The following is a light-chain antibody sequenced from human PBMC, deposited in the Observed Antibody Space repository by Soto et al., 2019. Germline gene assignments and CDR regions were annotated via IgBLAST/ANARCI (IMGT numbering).Light chain of an antibody. J-gene: IGKJ5*01. CDR1: QTIRSTY. V-gene: IGKV3-20*01. Sequence: DIVLTQSPGTLSLSPGERVTLSCRASQTIRSTYFAWYQQKPGQAPRLLIYGASSRATGIPVRFSGTGSGTDFDLTISRLEPEDSAVSYCQQYGSSLITFGRGTRLEIK. CDR2: GAS. CDR3: QQYGSSLIT.